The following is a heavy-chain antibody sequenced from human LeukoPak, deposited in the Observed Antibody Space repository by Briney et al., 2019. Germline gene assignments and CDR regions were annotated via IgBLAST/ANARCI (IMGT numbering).Heavy chain of an antibody. CDR3: ARGGISRSDHPPGVWFYP. Sequence: SDTLSLTCTVSGGAIRRYYWSWIREPPWKGLEWIGEINHSGSTNYNPSLKSRVTISVDTSKNQFSLKLSSVTAADTAVYYCARGGISRSDHPPGVWFYPWGQGTLVTVSS. D-gene: IGHD1-26*01. V-gene: IGHV4-34*01. J-gene: IGHJ5*02. CDR1: GGAIRRYY. CDR2: INHSGST.